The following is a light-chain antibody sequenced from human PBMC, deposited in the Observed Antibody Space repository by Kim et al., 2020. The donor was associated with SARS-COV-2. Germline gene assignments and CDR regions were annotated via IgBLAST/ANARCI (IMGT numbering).Light chain of an antibody. CDR1: QVFNSA. V-gene: IGKV1-9*01. CDR3: QQVNNYPIT. CDR2: AAS. Sequence: ASVGDRVTITCRASQVFNSALAWYQQKPGKAPNLLIYAASTLQTGVPSRFSGSGSGTEFTLTISSLQPEDFATYYCQQVNNYPITFGQGTRLEIK. J-gene: IGKJ5*01.